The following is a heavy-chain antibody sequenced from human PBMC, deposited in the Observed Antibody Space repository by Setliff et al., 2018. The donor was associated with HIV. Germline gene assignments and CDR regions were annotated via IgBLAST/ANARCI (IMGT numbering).Heavy chain of an antibody. D-gene: IGHD1-26*01. CDR2: IYYSGST. CDR3: ARGGTSSNWFDP. J-gene: IGHJ5*02. V-gene: IGHV4-28*03. Sequence: SETLSLTCAVSGYSISSSHWWGWIRQPPGKGLEWIGYIYYSGSTNYNPSLKSRVTMSVDTSKNQFSLKLTSVTAADTAVYYCARGGTSSNWFDPWGQGTLVTVSS. CDR1: GYSISSSHW.